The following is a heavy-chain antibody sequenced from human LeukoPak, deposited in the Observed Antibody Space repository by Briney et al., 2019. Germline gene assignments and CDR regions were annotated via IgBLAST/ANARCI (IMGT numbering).Heavy chain of an antibody. CDR1: GFTFSSYA. Sequence: GGSLRPSCAASGFTFSSYAMSWVRQAPGKGLEWVSAISGSGGSTYYADSVKGRFTISRDNSKNTLYLQMNSLRAEDTAVYYCAKVATEYYDFWSGYYTSYYFDYWGQGTLVTVSS. D-gene: IGHD3-3*01. V-gene: IGHV3-23*01. CDR2: ISGSGGST. J-gene: IGHJ4*02. CDR3: AKVATEYYDFWSGYYTSYYFDY.